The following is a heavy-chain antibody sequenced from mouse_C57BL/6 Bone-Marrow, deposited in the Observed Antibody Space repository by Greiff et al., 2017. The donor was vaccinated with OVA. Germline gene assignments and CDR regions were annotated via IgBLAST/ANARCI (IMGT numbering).Heavy chain of an antibody. CDR3: ARDYGSRWYFDV. CDR2: INYDGSST. CDR1: GFTFSDYY. D-gene: IGHD1-1*01. Sequence: EVHLVESEGGLVQPGSSMKLSCTASGFTFSDYYMAWVRQVPEKGLEWVANINYDGSSTYYLDSLKSRFIISRDNAKNILYLQMSSLKSEDTATYYCARDYGSRWYFDVWGTGTTVTVSS. J-gene: IGHJ1*03. V-gene: IGHV5-16*01.